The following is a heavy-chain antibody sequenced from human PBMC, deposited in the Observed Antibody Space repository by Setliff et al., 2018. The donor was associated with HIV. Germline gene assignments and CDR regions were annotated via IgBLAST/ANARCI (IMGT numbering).Heavy chain of an antibody. CDR3: AREDSTNDAFDI. J-gene: IGHJ3*02. CDR1: GGSISRHFW. CDR2: IDWDDDK. D-gene: IGHD6-6*01. Sequence: KPSETLSLTCAVSGGSISRHFWSWIRQSPGKGLEWIARIDWDDDKYYNTSLKTRLTISKDTSKNQVVLTMTNMDPVDTATYYCAREDSTNDAFDIWGQGTMVTV. V-gene: IGHV2-70*10.